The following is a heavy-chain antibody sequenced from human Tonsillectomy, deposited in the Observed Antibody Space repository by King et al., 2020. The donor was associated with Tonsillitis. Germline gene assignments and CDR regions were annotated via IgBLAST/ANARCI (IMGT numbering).Heavy chain of an antibody. CDR1: GFTFSMYW. J-gene: IGHJ4*02. V-gene: IGHV3-74*01. Sequence: VQLVESGGGLVQPGESLRLSCTASGFTFSMYWYHWVRQAPGQGLVWVSHINEDGRTTNYADSVRGRFTMSRDNAKNTLYLQMNSLRVDDTAVYYCGRDLSGSSDYWGQGTLVTVSS. D-gene: IGHD5-12*01. CDR3: GRDLSGSSDY. CDR2: INEDGRTT.